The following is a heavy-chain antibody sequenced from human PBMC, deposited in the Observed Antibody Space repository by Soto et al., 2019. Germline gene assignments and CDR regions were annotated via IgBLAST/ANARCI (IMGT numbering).Heavy chain of an antibody. CDR1: GYSFTSYW. Sequence: GESLKISCKGSGYSFTSYWIGWVRQMPGKGLEWMGIIYPGDSDTRYSPSFQGQVTISADKSISTAYLQWSNLQASDSAMYYCVRRHYSGSGPNDSWGQGTLVTVSS. CDR3: VRRHYSGSGPNDS. V-gene: IGHV5-51*01. J-gene: IGHJ4*02. CDR2: IYPGDSDT. D-gene: IGHD3-10*01.